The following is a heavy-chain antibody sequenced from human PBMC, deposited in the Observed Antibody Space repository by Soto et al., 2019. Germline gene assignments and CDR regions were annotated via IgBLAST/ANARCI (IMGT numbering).Heavy chain of an antibody. CDR1: GDTFSSHN. CDR3: GRDTTTFPYYYGMEV. Sequence: SVKVSFKVSGDTFSSHNINWVRQAPGQGLEWMGRIIPTLGKPNYAQKFRDRVTISADQFTSTAYMELSSLRSDDTAVYYCGRDTTTFPYYYGMEVWGQGTTVTVSS. J-gene: IGHJ6*02. D-gene: IGHD1-1*01. V-gene: IGHV1-69*08. CDR2: IIPTLGKP.